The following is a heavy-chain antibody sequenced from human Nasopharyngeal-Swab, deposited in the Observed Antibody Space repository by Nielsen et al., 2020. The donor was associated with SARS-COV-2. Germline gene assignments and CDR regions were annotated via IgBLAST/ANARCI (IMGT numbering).Heavy chain of an antibody. CDR2: ISGSGGST. CDR3: AKDKWEILTWGYYYYYGMDV. V-gene: IGHV3-23*01. CDR1: GFTFSSYA. D-gene: IGHD1-26*01. J-gene: IGHJ6*02. Sequence: GESLKISCAASGFTFSSYAMSWVRQAPGKGLEWVSAISGSGGSTYYADSVKGRFTISRDNSKNTLYLQMNSLRAEDTAVYYCAKDKWEILTWGYYYYYGMDVWGQGTTVTVSS.